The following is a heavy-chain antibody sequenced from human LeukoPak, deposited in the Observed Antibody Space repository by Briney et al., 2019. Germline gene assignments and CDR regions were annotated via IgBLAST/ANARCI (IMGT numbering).Heavy chain of an antibody. CDR2: IWYDASDR. D-gene: IGHD2-2*01. CDR1: GFTFSSFG. Sequence: PGRSLTLSCAASGFTFSSFGMHWVRQAPGKGLEWVAVIWYDASDRYYADSVKGRFTISRDTSNNTLILQMRSLRVEDTAVYYCARSTSYHFDSWGQGTLVTVSS. J-gene: IGHJ4*02. V-gene: IGHV3-33*01. CDR3: ARSTSYHFDS.